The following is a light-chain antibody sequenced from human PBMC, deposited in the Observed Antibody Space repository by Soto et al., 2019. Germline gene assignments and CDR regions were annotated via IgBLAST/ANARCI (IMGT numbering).Light chain of an antibody. J-gene: IGLJ1*01. Sequence: QSVLTQPASVSGSPGQSITISCTGTSSDVGGYNFVSWYQQHPGKAPRLIIYDVNYRPSGVSNRFSGSESGSTASLTISGLQAEDEADYYCSSYTSSSTYVFGTGTKVTVL. CDR3: SSYTSSSTYV. CDR1: SSDVGGYNF. V-gene: IGLV2-14*01. CDR2: DVN.